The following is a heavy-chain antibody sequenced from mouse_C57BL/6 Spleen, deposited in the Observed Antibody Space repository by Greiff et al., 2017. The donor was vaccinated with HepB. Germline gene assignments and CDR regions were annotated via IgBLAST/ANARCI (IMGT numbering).Heavy chain of an antibody. J-gene: IGHJ1*03. Sequence: VQLQQSDAELVKPGASVKISCKVSGYTFTDHIIHWMKQRPEQGLEWIGYIYPRDGSIKYNEKFKGKATLTADKSSNTAYMQLNSLTSEDSAVYFCARSIYYGNWYFDVWGTGTTVTVSS. CDR1: GYTFTDHI. D-gene: IGHD2-1*01. CDR3: ARSIYYGNWYFDV. V-gene: IGHV1-78*01. CDR2: IYPRDGSI.